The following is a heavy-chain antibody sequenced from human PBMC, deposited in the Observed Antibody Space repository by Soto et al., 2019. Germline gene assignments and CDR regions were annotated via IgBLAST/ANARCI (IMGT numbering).Heavy chain of an antibody. CDR2: IYYSGST. J-gene: IGHJ5*02. Sequence: SETLSLTCTVSGGSISSSSYYWGWIRQPPGKGLEWIGSIYYSGSTYYNPSLKSRVTISVDTSKNQFSLKLSSVTAADTAVYYCARHIILGVVRGVIIPGWFDPWGQGTLVTVSS. V-gene: IGHV4-39*01. CDR1: GGSISSSSYY. CDR3: ARHIILGVVRGVIIPGWFDP. D-gene: IGHD3-10*01.